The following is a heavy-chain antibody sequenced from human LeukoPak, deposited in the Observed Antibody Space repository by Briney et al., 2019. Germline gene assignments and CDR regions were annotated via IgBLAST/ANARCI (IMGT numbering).Heavy chain of an antibody. CDR1: GFTFSSYS. CDR2: ISSSSSYI. CDR3: AKDETGT. V-gene: IGHV3-21*01. Sequence: GGSLRLSCAASGFTFSSYSMNWVRQAPGKGLEWVSSISSSSSYIYYAGSVKGRFTISRDNSKNTLYLQMNSLRAEDTAVYYCAKDETGTWGQGTLVTVSS. J-gene: IGHJ5*02.